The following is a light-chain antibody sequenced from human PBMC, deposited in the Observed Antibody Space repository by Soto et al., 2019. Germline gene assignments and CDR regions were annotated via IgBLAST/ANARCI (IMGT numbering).Light chain of an antibody. Sequence: QSLLTQPPSASGSPGQAVTISCTGTRSDVGSYNYVSWYQQRPGKAPKLMIYEVHKRPSGVPDRFSGSKSGNTASLTVSGLQAEDEADYYCSSYAGSNNFVAFGSGTKVTVL. CDR1: RSDVGSYNY. CDR2: EVH. CDR3: SSYAGSNNFVA. J-gene: IGLJ1*01. V-gene: IGLV2-8*01.